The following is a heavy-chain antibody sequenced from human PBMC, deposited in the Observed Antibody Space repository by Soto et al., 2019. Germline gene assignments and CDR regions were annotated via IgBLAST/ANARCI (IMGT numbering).Heavy chain of an antibody. CDR1: GFTFGDYY. Sequence: PGGSLRLSCAASGFTFGDYYMSWIRQAPGKGLEWVSYISSSSSYTNYADSVKGRFTISRDNAKNSLYLQMNSLRAEDTAVYYCARVGDGSSSWYYFDYWGQGTLVTVSS. CDR3: ARVGDGSSSWYYFDY. J-gene: IGHJ4*02. V-gene: IGHV3-11*06. D-gene: IGHD6-13*01. CDR2: ISSSSSYT.